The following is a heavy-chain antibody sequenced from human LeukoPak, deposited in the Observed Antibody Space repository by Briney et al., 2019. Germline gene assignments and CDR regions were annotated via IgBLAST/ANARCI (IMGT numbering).Heavy chain of an antibody. CDR1: GFTFSNYW. Sequence: AGGSLRLSCAASGFTFSNYWMYWVRQAPGKGLVWVSRINSGGGTTSYADSVKGRFTISGDDAKNTLYLQMNSLGAEDTAVYYCVRAYCSGGICSLDYWGQGTLVTVSS. D-gene: IGHD2-15*01. J-gene: IGHJ4*02. V-gene: IGHV3-74*01. CDR2: INSGGGTT. CDR3: VRAYCSGGICSLDY.